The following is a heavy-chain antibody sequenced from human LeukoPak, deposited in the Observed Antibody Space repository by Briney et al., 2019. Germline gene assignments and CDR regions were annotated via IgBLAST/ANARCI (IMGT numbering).Heavy chain of an antibody. D-gene: IGHD3-22*01. V-gene: IGHV5-51*01. Sequence: GESLKISCKGSGYSFTSYWIGWVRQMPGKGPEWMGIIYPGDSDTRYSPSFQGQVTISADKSISTAYLQWSSLKASDTAMYYCARGQYYYDSSGFHNWFDPWGQGTLVTVSS. CDR3: ARGQYYYDSSGFHNWFDP. J-gene: IGHJ5*02. CDR1: GYSFTSYW. CDR2: IYPGDSDT.